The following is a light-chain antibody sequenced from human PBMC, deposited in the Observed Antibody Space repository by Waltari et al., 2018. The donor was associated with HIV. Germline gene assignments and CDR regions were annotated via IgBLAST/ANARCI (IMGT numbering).Light chain of an antibody. V-gene: IGKV1-5*03. CDR3: QQYQSYSLFM. J-gene: IGKJ1*01. Sequence: DVQVPQLPSTLTASEGDRVSITCRVSQTIDNYLAWYQQRTGEAPNLLIYRASTLESGVPSRFSGSGSGTDFTLTINNLQPNDSATYYCQQYQSYSLFMFGPGTKVEIK. CDR1: QTIDNY. CDR2: RAS.